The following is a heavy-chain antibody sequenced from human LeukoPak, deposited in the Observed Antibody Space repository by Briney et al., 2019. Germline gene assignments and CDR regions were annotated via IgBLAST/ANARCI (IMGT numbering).Heavy chain of an antibody. Sequence: GGSLRLSCAASGFTFSSYAMSWVRQAPGKGLEWVSAISGSGGSTYYADSVKGRFTISRDNSKNTLYLQMNSPRAEDTAVYYCATTGYSSRNYWGQGTLVTVSS. CDR3: ATTGYSSRNY. CDR2: ISGSGGST. J-gene: IGHJ4*02. CDR1: GFTFSSYA. D-gene: IGHD6-13*01. V-gene: IGHV3-23*01.